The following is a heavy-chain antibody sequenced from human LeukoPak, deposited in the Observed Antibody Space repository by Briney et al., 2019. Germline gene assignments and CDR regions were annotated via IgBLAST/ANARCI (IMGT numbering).Heavy chain of an antibody. D-gene: IGHD1-7*01. CDR2: ISAGSEDS. J-gene: IGHJ6*02. V-gene: IGHV3-23*01. CDR1: GFTFGGYA. CDR3: ARTIAQYSNTWLYYYYGVDV. Sequence: GGSLRLSCTASGFTFGGYAMSWVRQAPGKGLEWVSSISAGSEDSYYADSVKSRFTISRDNSKSTLYLQMNSLRADDTAVYYSARTIAQYSNTWLYYYYGVDVWGQGPTVTVSS.